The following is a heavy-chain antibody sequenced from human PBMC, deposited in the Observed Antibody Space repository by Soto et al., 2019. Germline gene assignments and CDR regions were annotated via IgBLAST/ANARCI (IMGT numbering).Heavy chain of an antibody. Sequence: QVQLVQSGAEVKRPGSSVNVSCTASGGTFNNYALSWVRQAPGQGLEWMGGIIPIFNSANYAQKFQGRVTITADDSTSTAYMELRSLRPDDTAVYYCAREVTVASYSFDFWDQGTLVTVSS. V-gene: IGHV1-69*01. CDR3: AREVTVASYSFDF. CDR1: GGTFNNYA. J-gene: IGHJ4*02. D-gene: IGHD5-12*01. CDR2: IIPIFNSA.